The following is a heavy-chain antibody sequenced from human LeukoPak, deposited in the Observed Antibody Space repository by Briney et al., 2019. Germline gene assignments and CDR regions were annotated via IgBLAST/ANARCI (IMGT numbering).Heavy chain of an antibody. CDR2: ISYDGSNK. D-gene: IGHD2-21*02. Sequence: GGSLRLSCAASGFTFSSYAMHWVRQAPGKGLEWVAVISYDGSNKYYADSVKGRFTISRDNSKNTLYLQMNSLRAGDTAVYYCARDREAYCGGDCSHFDYWGQGTLVTVSS. J-gene: IGHJ4*02. CDR3: ARDREAYCGGDCSHFDY. CDR1: GFTFSSYA. V-gene: IGHV3-30-3*01.